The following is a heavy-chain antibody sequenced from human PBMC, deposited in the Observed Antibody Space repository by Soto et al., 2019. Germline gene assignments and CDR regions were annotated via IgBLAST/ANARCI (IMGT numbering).Heavy chain of an antibody. CDR3: ARGGGTILAPLP. Sequence: GGSLRLSCAASGFTFSTYAMSWVRQAPGKGLEWVSAISGSGAATYYADSVRGRFTISRDNTKNTLYLQMNSLRVEDTAVYYCARGGGTILAPLPWGPGTLVTVSS. V-gene: IGHV3-23*01. CDR1: GFTFSTYA. CDR2: ISGSGAAT. J-gene: IGHJ5*02. D-gene: IGHD3-3*01.